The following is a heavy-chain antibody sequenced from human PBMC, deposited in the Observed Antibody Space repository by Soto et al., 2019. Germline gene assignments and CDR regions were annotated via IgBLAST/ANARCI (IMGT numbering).Heavy chain of an antibody. CDR3: ASAHRWSNQFYGMDV. CDR2: IYYSGST. J-gene: IGHJ6*02. Sequence: QVQLQESGPGLVKPSQTLSLTCTVSGDSISSNGYYWIWIRQHPGKGLEWIGYIYYSGSTYYNPSHKSRVTISLDTYKKQFSLKLSSVTAADASVYYCASAHRWSNQFYGMDVWGQGTTVTVSS. D-gene: IGHD3-16*02. CDR1: GDSISSNGYY. V-gene: IGHV4-31*03.